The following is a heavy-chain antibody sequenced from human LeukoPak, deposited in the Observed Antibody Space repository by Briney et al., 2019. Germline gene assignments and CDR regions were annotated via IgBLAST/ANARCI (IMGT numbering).Heavy chain of an antibody. CDR1: GFTFSRYA. D-gene: IGHD1-26*01. J-gene: IGHJ4*02. CDR2: ISGSGSST. Sequence: GGSLRLSCAASGFTFSRYAMSWVRQAPGKGLEWVSAISGSGSSTYYADSAKGRFTISRDNSKNTLYLQVNSLRAEDTAVYYCARGGQYSGSYYGFDYWGQGTLVTVSS. V-gene: IGHV3-23*01. CDR3: ARGGQYSGSYYGFDY.